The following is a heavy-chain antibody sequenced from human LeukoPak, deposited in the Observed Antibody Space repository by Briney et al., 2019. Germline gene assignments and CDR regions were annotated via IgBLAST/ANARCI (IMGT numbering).Heavy chain of an antibody. V-gene: IGHV4-59*01. D-gene: IGHD3-10*01. CDR3: ARETLVRGVKQPIPFDI. J-gene: IGHJ3*02. CDR2: IYYSGST. Sequence: PSETLSLTCAVSGGSISGSNWWSWVRQPPGKGLEWIGYIYYSGSTNYNPSLKSRVTISVDTSKNQFSLKLSSVTAADTAVYYCARETLVRGVKQPIPFDIWGQGTMVTVSS. CDR1: GGSISGSNW.